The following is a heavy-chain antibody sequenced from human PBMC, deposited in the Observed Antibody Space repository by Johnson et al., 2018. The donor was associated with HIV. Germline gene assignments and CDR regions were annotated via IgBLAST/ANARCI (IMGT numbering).Heavy chain of an antibody. V-gene: IGHV3-66*01. J-gene: IGHJ3*02. CDR2: LYRGGCT. D-gene: IGHD3-9*01. CDR3: ARGYILTGYSGVFDM. CDR1: GFTVSSNY. Sequence: EKLVESGGGLVQPGGSLRLSCAASGFTVSSNYMNWVRQAPGKGLEWVSVLYRGGCTYHADSVKGRFTISRDNSKNTVYLLMHSLRGEDTAVYYCARGYILTGYSGVFDMWGQGTMVTVSS.